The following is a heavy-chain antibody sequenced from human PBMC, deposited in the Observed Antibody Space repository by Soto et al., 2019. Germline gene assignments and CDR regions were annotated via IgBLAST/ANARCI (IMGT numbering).Heavy chain of an antibody. CDR2: IYPGDSDT. D-gene: IGHD3-22*01. V-gene: IGHV5-51*01. Sequence: GESLKISCKGSGYSFTSYWIGWVRQMPGKGLEWMGIIYPGDSDTRYSPSFQGQVTISADKSISTAYLQWSSLKASDTAMYYCARTGYSSSWTPGGANYYDSSGSPNDAFDIWGQGTMVTVSS. CDR1: GYSFTSYW. CDR3: ARTGYSSSWTPGGANYYDSSGSPNDAFDI. J-gene: IGHJ3*02.